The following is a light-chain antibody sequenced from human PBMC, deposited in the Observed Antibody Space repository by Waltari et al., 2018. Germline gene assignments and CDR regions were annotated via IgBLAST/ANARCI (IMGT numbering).Light chain of an antibody. CDR3: QQVNSYPLT. J-gene: IGKJ4*01. CDR1: QGISNY. V-gene: IGKV1-9*01. Sequence: DLQLTQSPSFLSTSVGDRVTITCRASQGISNYLVWYQQKPGKAPRVLIHAASTLQGGVPSRFSGSGSGTEFTLTISSLQPEDSATYYCQQVNSYPLTFGGGTKVEIK. CDR2: AAS.